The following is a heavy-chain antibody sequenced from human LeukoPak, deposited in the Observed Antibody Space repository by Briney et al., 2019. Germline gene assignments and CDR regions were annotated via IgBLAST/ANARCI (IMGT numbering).Heavy chain of an antibody. D-gene: IGHD3-16*01. Sequence: PGGSLRLSCETSGFAFNNHLMHWVRQAPGKGLEYVAAITGNGGSTSYATSVKGRFTVSRDNSKNTLFLQMGSLRAEDTAVYYCARDRAAGAYPWYFDYWGQGTLVTVSS. CDR1: GFAFNNHL. CDR3: ARDRAAGAYPWYFDY. CDR2: ITGNGGST. V-gene: IGHV3-64*01. J-gene: IGHJ4*02.